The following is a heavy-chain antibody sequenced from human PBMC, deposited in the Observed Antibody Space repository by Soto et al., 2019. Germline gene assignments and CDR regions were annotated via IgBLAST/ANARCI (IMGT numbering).Heavy chain of an antibody. CDR1: GHTFSSYD. J-gene: IGHJ6*02. CDR3: ARLRALLYSRSWYYYDYGMDV. Sequence: QVQLVQSGAEVKKPGASVKVSCKASGHTFSSYDIIWVRQATGQGLEWMGWMNPNSGNTAYAQRFQGRVTMTRTISRGTACMELSSLRSEDTAVYYCARLRALLYSRSWYYYDYGMDVWGQGTTVTVSS. V-gene: IGHV1-8*01. CDR2: MNPNSGNT. D-gene: IGHD6-13*01.